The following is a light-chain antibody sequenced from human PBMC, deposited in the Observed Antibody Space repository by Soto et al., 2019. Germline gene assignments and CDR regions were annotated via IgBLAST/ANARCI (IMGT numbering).Light chain of an antibody. J-gene: IGLJ1*01. CDR3: SSYTSSSTLVV. CDR1: SSDVGGYNY. CDR2: DVS. Sequence: QSALTQPASVSGSPGQSITISCTGTSSDVGGYNYVSCYQQHPGKAPKLMIYDVSNRPSGVSNRFSGSKSGNTASLTISGLQAEDEADYYCSSYTSSSTLVVFGTRTKLTVL. V-gene: IGLV2-14*01.